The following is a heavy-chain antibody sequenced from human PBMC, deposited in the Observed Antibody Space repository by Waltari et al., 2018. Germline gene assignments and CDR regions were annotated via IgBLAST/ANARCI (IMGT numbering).Heavy chain of an antibody. Sequence: EVQLVESGVGLVQPGGSLRLSCVASGFTFTDHYMDWVRQAPGQGLEWISRTKNKANSHITDYAASVKGRFIASRDDSKNSLYLQMNNLKTEDTAVYYCARDTATALDSWTQGTLVTVSA. CDR3: ARDTATALDS. J-gene: IGHJ4*02. V-gene: IGHV3-72*01. CDR1: GFTFTDHY. CDR2: TKNKANSHIT. D-gene: IGHD1-1*01.